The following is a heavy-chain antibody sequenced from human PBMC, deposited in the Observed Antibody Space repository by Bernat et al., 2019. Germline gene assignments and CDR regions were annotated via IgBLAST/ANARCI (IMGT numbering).Heavy chain of an antibody. D-gene: IGHD3-9*01. CDR1: GFSLSTSGVC. J-gene: IGHJ6*03. V-gene: IGHV2-70*01. CDR2: INWDDDK. Sequence: QVTLRESGPALVKPTQTLTLTCTFSGFSLSTSGVCVSWIRQPPGKALEWLALINWDDDKYYNTSLKTRLTISKDTSKNQVVLTLTNMDPVDTATYYCARTIPIFSPGYYYMDVWGKGTTVTVSS. CDR3: ARTIPIFSPGYYYMDV.